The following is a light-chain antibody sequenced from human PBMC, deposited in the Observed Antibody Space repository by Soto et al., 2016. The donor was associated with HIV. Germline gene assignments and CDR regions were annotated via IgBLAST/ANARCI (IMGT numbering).Light chain of an antibody. CDR3: QQGKSFPHT. CDR2: DSS. CDR1: ESVDSS. J-gene: IGKJ2*01. Sequence: DIKMTQSPPSVSPSVGDTVTLTCRASESVDSSLGWYQQKRGRPPTLLIYDSSRLEDGVPSRFSGSGSGTDFTLTIVNVQSEDSATYYCQQGKSFPHTFGPGT. V-gene: IGKV1-12*01.